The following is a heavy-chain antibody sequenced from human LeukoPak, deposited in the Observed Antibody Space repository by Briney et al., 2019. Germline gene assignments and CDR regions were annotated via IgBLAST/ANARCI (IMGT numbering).Heavy chain of an antibody. Sequence: PSETLSLTCTVSDGSISSTSYFLGWIRHPPGKGLEWIGSISYGGSAYYNPSLRSRVSISVDTSKNQFSLNLRSVTAADTAVYYCARPGSTTGWYYFDFWGQGTLVTVSS. CDR1: DGSISSTSYF. J-gene: IGHJ4*02. V-gene: IGHV4-39*01. CDR2: ISYGGSA. CDR3: ARPGSTTGWYYFDF. D-gene: IGHD6-19*01.